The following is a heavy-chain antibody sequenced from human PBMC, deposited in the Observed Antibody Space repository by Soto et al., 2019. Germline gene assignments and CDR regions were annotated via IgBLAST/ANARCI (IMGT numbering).Heavy chain of an antibody. CDR3: AREGLLWFGESSFEGNDD. J-gene: IGHJ4*02. D-gene: IGHD3-10*01. CDR2: ISAYNGNT. CDR1: GYTFTSYG. Sequence: QVQLVQSGAEVKKPGASVKVSCKASGYTFTSYGISCVRQAPGQGLAWMGWISAYNGNTNYAQKLQGRVTMTTDTSTSTAYMELRSLGSDDTAVYYCAREGLLWFGESSFEGNDDWGQGTLVTVSS. V-gene: IGHV1-18*01.